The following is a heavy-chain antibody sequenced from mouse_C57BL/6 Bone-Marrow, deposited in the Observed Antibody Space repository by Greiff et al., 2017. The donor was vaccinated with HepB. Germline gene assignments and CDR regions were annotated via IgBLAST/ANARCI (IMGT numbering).Heavy chain of an antibody. V-gene: IGHV1-58*01. CDR2: IYIGNGYT. CDR1: GYTFTSYG. J-gene: IGHJ4*01. Sequence: EVKVVESGAELVRPGSSVKMSCKTSGYTFTSYGINWVKQRPGQGLEWIGYIYIGNGYTEYNEKFKGKATLTSDTSSSTAYMQLSSLTSEDSAIYFCTSFITTLYYYAMDYWGQGTSVTVSS. D-gene: IGHD1-1*01. CDR3: TSFITTLYYYAMDY.